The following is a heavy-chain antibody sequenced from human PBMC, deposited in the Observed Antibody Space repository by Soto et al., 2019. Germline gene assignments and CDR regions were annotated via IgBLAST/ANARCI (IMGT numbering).Heavy chain of an antibody. D-gene: IGHD3-16*01. Sequence: EVQMVETGGGLSQPGGSLRLSCAVSGFIVSSKYMTWVRQAPGKGLEWVSVIYTGGSTHYADSARGRFTISRDSSKNTLYLQMTSLRAEDAAVYYCTTYTGYGMDVRGQGTTVTVSS. J-gene: IGHJ6*02. CDR1: GFIVSSKY. V-gene: IGHV3-53*02. CDR2: IYTGGST. CDR3: TTYTGYGMDV.